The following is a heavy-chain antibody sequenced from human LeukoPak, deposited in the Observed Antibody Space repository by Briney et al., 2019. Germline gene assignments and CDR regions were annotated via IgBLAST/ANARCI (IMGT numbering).Heavy chain of an antibody. D-gene: IGHD2-2*02. CDR3: ARESSAVVVPAAIVH. CDR1: GYTFTNYG. CDR2: ISVYNGNT. J-gene: IGHJ4*02. V-gene: IGHV1-18*01. Sequence: ASVKVSCKASGYTFTNYGISWLRQAPGQGLEWMGWISVYNGNTNYAQKFQGRVTMTTDTSTNTASMELRSLRSDDTAVYYCARESSAVVVPAAIVHWGQGTLVAVSS.